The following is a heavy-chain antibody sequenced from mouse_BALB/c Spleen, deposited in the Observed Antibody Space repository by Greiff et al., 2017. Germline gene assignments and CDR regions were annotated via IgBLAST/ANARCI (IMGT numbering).Heavy chain of an antibody. CDR2: IDPANGNT. CDR1: GFNIKDTY. D-gene: IGHD2-10*02. J-gene: IGHJ4*01. CDR3: ARVGYGNYDYYAMDY. Sequence: VQLKESGAELVKPGASVKLSCTASGFNIKDTYMHWVKQRPEQGLEWIGRIDPANGNTKYDPKFQGKATITADTSSNTAYLQLSSLTSEDTAVYYCARVGYGNYDYYAMDYWGQGTSVTVSS. V-gene: IGHV14-3*02.